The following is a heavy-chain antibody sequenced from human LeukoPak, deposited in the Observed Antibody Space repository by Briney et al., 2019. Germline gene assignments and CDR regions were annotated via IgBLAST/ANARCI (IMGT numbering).Heavy chain of an antibody. J-gene: IGHJ5*02. CDR2: IYYTGST. CDR1: GGSISSYY. Sequence: SETLSLTCTVSGGSISSYYWSWIRQPPGKGLEWIGYIYYTGSTNYNPSLKSRVTISVDTSKNQFSLKLRSVTAADTAVYYCARLLYYDISTGYLGVPSWFDPWGQGTLVTVSS. V-gene: IGHV4-59*08. D-gene: IGHD3-9*01. CDR3: ARLLYYDISTGYLGVPSWFDP.